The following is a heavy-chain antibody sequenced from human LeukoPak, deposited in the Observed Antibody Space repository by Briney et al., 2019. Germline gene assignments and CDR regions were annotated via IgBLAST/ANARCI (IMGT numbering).Heavy chain of an antibody. J-gene: IGHJ3*02. D-gene: IGHD1-14*01. CDR2: IKQDGSEK. CDR1: GFTFSSYW. CDR3: AREGLTGGAFDI. Sequence: GGSLRLSCAAPGFTFSSYWMSWVRQAPGKGLEWVANIKQDGSEKYYVDSVKGRFTISRDNAKNSLYLQMNSLRAEDTAVYYCAREGLTGGAFDIWGQGTMVTVSS. V-gene: IGHV3-7*01.